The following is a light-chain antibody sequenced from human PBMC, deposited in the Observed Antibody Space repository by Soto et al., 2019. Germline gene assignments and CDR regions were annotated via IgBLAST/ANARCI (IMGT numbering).Light chain of an antibody. V-gene: IGKV3-15*01. CDR3: LQDHDDSWT. CDR1: QSVSHN. J-gene: IGKJ1*01. Sequence: EIVMTQSPATLSVSPGEGATLSCRASQSVSHNLAWYQQKPGQAPRLLIYGASTRATGIPTRFSGSGSGTEFTLTVSSLQPEDFATYYCLQDHDDSWTFGQGTKVDIK. CDR2: GAS.